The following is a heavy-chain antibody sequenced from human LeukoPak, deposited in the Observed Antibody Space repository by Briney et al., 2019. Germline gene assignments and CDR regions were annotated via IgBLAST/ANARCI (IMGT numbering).Heavy chain of an antibody. CDR3: ARDPRVYGDFDNWFDP. Sequence: ASVKVSCKASGYTFSSYGISWVRQAPGQGLEWMGWISAYNGNTNYAQKLQGRVTMTTDTSTSTAYMELRSLRSDDTAVYYCARDPRVYGDFDNWFDPWGQGTLVTVSS. D-gene: IGHD4-17*01. V-gene: IGHV1-18*01. J-gene: IGHJ5*02. CDR1: GYTFSSYG. CDR2: ISAYNGNT.